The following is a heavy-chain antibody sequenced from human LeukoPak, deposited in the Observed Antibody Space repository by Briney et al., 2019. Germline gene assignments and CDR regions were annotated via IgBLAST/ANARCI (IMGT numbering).Heavy chain of an antibody. CDR3: ARYHMGPFDY. Sequence: SQTLSLTCTVSGGSISSGGYYWSWIRQHPGKGLEWIGYIYYSGSSYYNPSLKSRVTISVDTSKNQFSLKLSSVTAADTAVYYCARYHMGPFDYWGQGTLVTVSS. V-gene: IGHV4-31*03. J-gene: IGHJ4*02. CDR2: IYYSGSS. CDR1: GGSISSGGYY. D-gene: IGHD2-2*01.